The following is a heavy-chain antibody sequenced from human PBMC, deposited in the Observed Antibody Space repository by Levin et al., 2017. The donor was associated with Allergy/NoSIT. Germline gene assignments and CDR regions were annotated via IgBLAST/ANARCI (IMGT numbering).Heavy chain of an antibody. CDR3: ARDVGYDSSGYT. Sequence: GGSLRLSCAASGFTFSSYGMNWVRQAPGKGLEWISYISSSSSTIYYADSVKGRFTISRDNAKNSLYLQMNSLRAEDTAVYYCARDVGYDSSGYTWGQGTLVTVSS. V-gene: IGHV3-48*01. CDR2: ISSSSSTI. D-gene: IGHD3-22*01. CDR1: GFTFSSYG. J-gene: IGHJ4*02.